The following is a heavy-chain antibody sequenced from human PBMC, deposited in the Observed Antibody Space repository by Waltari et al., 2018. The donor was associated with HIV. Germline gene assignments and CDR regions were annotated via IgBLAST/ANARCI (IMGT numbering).Heavy chain of an antibody. V-gene: IGHV4-38-2*02. CDR3: ARDAPREMTKVRGGPDY. D-gene: IGHD3-10*01. Sequence: QVQLQESGPGLVKPSETLSLTCVVSGYSISSGYYWGWIRQPPGKGLDWIGRINHSGSPYAPPSRKRRVTISVDTARNQLSLKLNSVTAADTAVYYCARDAPREMTKVRGGPDYWGQGTLVTVSS. CDR2: INHSGSP. J-gene: IGHJ4*02. CDR1: GYSISSGYY.